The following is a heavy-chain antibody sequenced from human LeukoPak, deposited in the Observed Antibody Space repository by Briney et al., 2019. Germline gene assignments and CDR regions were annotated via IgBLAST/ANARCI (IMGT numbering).Heavy chain of an antibody. CDR3: AKHPWFGEFWYFDL. J-gene: IGHJ2*01. CDR1: GYSISSGYY. D-gene: IGHD3-10*01. CDR2: IYHSGST. V-gene: IGHV4-38-2*02. Sequence: SETLSLTWTVSGYSISSGYYWGWIRQPPGKGLEWIGNIYHSGSTYYNPSLKSRLTMSVDTSKNQFSLNLSSVTAADTAVYYCAKHPWFGEFWYFDLWGRGTLVTVSS.